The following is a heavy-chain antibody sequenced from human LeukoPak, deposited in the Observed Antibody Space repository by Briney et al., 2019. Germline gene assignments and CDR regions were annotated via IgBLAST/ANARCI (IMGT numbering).Heavy chain of an antibody. D-gene: IGHD2-2*01. J-gene: IGHJ5*02. V-gene: IGHV4-59*01. CDR1: GGSISSYY. CDR2: IYYSGST. Sequence: SETLSLTCTVSGGSISSYYWSWIRQPPGKGLEWIGYIYYSGSTNYSPSLKSRVTISVDTSKNQFSLKLSSVTAADTAVYYCARALYCSSTSCYGDNWFDPWGQGTLVTVSS. CDR3: ARALYCSSTSCYGDNWFDP.